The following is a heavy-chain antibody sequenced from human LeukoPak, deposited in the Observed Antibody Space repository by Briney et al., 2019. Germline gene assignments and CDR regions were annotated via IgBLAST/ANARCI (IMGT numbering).Heavy chain of an antibody. CDR3: ASDDSSGYYP. CDR1: GGSISSYY. CDR2: INHSGST. D-gene: IGHD3-22*01. Sequence: PSETLSLTCTVSGGSISSYYWSWIRQPPGKGLEWIGEINHSGSTNYNPSLKSRVTISVDTSKNQFSLKLSSVTAADTAVYYCASDDSSGYYPWGQGTLVTVSS. J-gene: IGHJ5*02. V-gene: IGHV4-34*01.